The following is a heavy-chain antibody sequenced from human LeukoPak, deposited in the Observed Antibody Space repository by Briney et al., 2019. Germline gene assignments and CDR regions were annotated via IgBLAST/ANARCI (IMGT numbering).Heavy chain of an antibody. D-gene: IGHD1-26*01. CDR3: AKDDPSAVGASPFEY. Sequence: QPGGSLRLSCAASGFTFSSSGMHWVRQAPGKGLEWVTFIGYDGSNNYDGSSKYYADSVKDRFTISRDNSKNTLYLQMNSLRPEDTALYYCAKDDPSAVGASPFEYWGQGTLLTVS. J-gene: IGHJ4*02. V-gene: IGHV3-30*02. CDR2: IGYDGSNNYDGSSK. CDR1: GFTFSSSG.